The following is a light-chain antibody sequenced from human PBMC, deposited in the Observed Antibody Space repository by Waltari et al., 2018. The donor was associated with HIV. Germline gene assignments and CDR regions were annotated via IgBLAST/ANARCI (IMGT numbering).Light chain of an antibody. CDR1: SSNSGAGYD. V-gene: IGLV1-40*01. J-gene: IGLJ3*02. Sequence: QSVLSQPPSVSGAPGQRVTISCTGRSSNSGAGYDVHWYQQLPGTAPKLLTFGNNNRPSGVPYRFSGSKSGTSASLAITGLQAEDEADYYCQSYDSSLSGWVFGGGTKLTVL. CDR2: GNN. CDR3: QSYDSSLSGWV.